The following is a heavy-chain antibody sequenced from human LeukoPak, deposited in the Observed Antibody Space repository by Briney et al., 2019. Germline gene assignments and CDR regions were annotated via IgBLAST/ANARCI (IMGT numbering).Heavy chain of an antibody. D-gene: IGHD2-21*02. Sequence: SGGSLRLSCAASGFTFSSYAMHWVRQAPGKGLEWVAVISYDGSNKYYADSVKGRFTSSRDNSKNTLYLQMNSLRAEDTAVYYCARAELLSLDYWGQGTLVTVSS. J-gene: IGHJ4*02. CDR2: ISYDGSNK. CDR1: GFTFSSYA. V-gene: IGHV3-30*04. CDR3: ARAELLSLDY.